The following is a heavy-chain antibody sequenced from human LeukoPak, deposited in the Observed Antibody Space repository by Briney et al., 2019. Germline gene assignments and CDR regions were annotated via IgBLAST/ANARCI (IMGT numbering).Heavy chain of an antibody. CDR1: GGSISSGSYY. CDR3: ARGCFPPRLIWFGESSNWFDP. Sequence: PSETLSLTCTVSGGSISSGSYYWSWIRQPAGKGLEWIGRIYTSGGTNYNPSLKSRVTISVDTSKNQFSLKLSSVIAADTAVYYCARGCFPPRLIWFGESSNWFDPWGQGTLVTVSS. V-gene: IGHV4-61*02. D-gene: IGHD3-10*01. CDR2: IYTSGGT. J-gene: IGHJ5*02.